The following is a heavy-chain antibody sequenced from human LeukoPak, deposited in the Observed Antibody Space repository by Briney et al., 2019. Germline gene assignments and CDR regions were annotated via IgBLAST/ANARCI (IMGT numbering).Heavy chain of an antibody. CDR1: GFTFDDYA. V-gene: IGHV3-48*02. J-gene: IGHJ4*02. CDR2: IRSSGSPI. Sequence: AGGSLRLSCAASGFTFDDYAMHWVRQVPGKGLEWVSYIRSSGSPIYYADSVRGRFTISRDNAKNSLYLQMNSLRDEDTAVYYCVRDPDALDFWGQGTPVTVSS. CDR3: VRDPDALDF.